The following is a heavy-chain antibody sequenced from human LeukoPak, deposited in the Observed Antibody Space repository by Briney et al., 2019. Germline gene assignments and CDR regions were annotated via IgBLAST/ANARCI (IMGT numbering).Heavy chain of an antibody. J-gene: IGHJ3*01. Sequence: GASVKVSCKASGYTFTGYYMHWVRQAPGQGLEWMGWINPNSGGTNYAQKFQGRVTMTRDTSISTAYMELSRLRSDDTAVYYCARDLGWLQLIGAFDFWGQGTMVTVSS. CDR2: INPNSGGT. CDR1: GYTFTGYY. CDR3: ARDLGWLQLIGAFDF. D-gene: IGHD5-24*01. V-gene: IGHV1-2*02.